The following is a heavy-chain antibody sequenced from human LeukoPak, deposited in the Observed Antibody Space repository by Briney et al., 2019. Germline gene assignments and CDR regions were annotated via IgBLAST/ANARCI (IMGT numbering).Heavy chain of an antibody. Sequence: SETLSLTCTVSGGSISSSSYYWGWIRQPPGKGLEWIGSIYYSGSTYYNPSLKSRVTISVDTSKNQFSLKLSSVTAADTAVYYCASEVLGYCSSTSCFDAFDIWGQGAMVTVSS. D-gene: IGHD2-2*01. CDR1: GGSISSSSYY. CDR2: IYYSGST. J-gene: IGHJ3*02. V-gene: IGHV4-39*07. CDR3: ASEVLGYCSSTSCFDAFDI.